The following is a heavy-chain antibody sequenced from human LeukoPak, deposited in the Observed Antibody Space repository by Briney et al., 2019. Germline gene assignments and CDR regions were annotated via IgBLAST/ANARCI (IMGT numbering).Heavy chain of an antibody. Sequence: SETLSLTCTVSGGSISSSSYSWGWLRQPPGKGLGWIGSGFYSGNALYNPSLRSRLTISVDKSKNQFSLKLRSVTAADTAVYYCARQGSSWRDPDAFDIWGQGTMVTVSS. D-gene: IGHD6-13*01. V-gene: IGHV4-39*01. CDR2: GFYSGNA. CDR1: GGSISSSSYS. CDR3: ARQGSSWRDPDAFDI. J-gene: IGHJ3*02.